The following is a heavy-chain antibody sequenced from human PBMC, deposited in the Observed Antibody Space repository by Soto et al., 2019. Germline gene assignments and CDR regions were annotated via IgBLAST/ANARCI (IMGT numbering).Heavy chain of an antibody. Sequence: ASVKVSCKASGYTFTSYGISWVRQAPGQGLEWMGWISAYNGNTNYAQKLQGRVTMTTDTSTSTAYMELRSLRSDDTAVYYCARGLLPVTNRGAFDIWGQGTMVTVSS. CDR1: GYTFTSYG. D-gene: IGHD4-17*01. CDR2: ISAYNGNT. CDR3: ARGLLPVTNRGAFDI. V-gene: IGHV1-18*01. J-gene: IGHJ3*02.